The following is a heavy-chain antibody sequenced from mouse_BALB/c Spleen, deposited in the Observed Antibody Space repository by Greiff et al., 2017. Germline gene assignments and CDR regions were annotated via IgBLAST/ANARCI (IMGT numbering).Heavy chain of an antibody. J-gene: IGHJ4*01. CDR1: GFSLTSYG. CDR3: ARNSGYGNYGGDY. CDR2: IWSGGST. V-gene: IGHV2-2*02. Sequence: QVQLKESGPGLVQPSQSLSITCTVSGFSLTSYGVHWVRQSPGKGLEWLGVIWSGGSTDYNAAFISRLSISKDNSKSQVFFKMNSLQANDTAIYYCARNSGYGNYGGDYWGQGTSVTVSS. D-gene: IGHD2-10*02.